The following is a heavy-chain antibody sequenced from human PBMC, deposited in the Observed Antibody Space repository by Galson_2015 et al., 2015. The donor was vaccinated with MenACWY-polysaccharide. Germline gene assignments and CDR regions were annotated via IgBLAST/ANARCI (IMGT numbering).Heavy chain of an antibody. J-gene: IGHJ5*02. V-gene: IGHV3-23*01. Sequence: SLRLSCAASGFIFRSYAMTWVRQAPGKGLQWVSTILGGGGNTYYADSVKGRFTISRDNSKNTLYLQINSLRVEDTAIYYCAKDDRRVRGVFNWFDPWGQGTLVTVSS. CDR3: AKDDRRVRGVFNWFDP. D-gene: IGHD3-10*01. CDR1: GFIFRSYA. CDR2: ILGGGGNT.